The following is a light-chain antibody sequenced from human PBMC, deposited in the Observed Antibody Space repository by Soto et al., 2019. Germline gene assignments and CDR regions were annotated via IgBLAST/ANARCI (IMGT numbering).Light chain of an antibody. J-gene: IGLJ1*01. V-gene: IGLV2-23*03. CDR1: SSDIAKYNF. CDR3: CSYGGSSTFEV. Sequence: QSVLTQPASVSGSPGQSITISCTGASSDIAKYNFVSWYQQHPDKAPKLIIYEGNKRPSGISHRFSASNSGNPASLTISGLQAEDEADYYCCSYGGSSTFEVFGTGTKGTVL. CDR2: EGN.